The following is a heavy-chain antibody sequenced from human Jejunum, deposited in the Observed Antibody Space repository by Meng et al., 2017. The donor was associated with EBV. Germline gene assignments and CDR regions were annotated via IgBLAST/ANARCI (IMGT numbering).Heavy chain of an antibody. CDR1: GFTFSGLW. D-gene: IGHD1-26*01. V-gene: IGHV3-74*01. CDR2: FIGTGDKS. Sequence: VQLVGSGGGVIQPGGSLRLSCAASGFTFSGLWMYWVRQVTGKGLVWVSRFIGTGDKSTYADSVKGRFTISRDNAKNTLYLQMKSLRAEDTAVYYCAKDSGNYYMDYWGQGTLVTVSS. CDR3: AKDSGNYYMDY. J-gene: IGHJ4*02.